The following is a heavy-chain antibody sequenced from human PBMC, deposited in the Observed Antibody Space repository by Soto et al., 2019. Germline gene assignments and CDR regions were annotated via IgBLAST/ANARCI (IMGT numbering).Heavy chain of an antibody. D-gene: IGHD3-10*01. CDR3: ARETITMVRGVIENWFDP. V-gene: IGHV4-39*07. CDR2: IYHTGNA. Sequence: SETLSLTCSVSGDSISNSRFYWAWIRQPPGEGLEWIGSIYHTGNAYYNPSLKSRVTISVDTSKNQFSLKLSSVTAADTAVYYCARETITMVRGVIENWFDPWGQGTLVTVS. J-gene: IGHJ5*02. CDR1: GDSISNSRFY.